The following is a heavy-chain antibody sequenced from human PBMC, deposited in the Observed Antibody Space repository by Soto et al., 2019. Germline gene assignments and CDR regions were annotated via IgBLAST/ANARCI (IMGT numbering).Heavy chain of an antibody. D-gene: IGHD1-26*01. V-gene: IGHV4-59*01. Sequence: SETLSLTCTVSGGSISNYYWSWIRQPPGKGLEWIGYIYYSGSANYNPSLKSRVTISVDTSKNQFSLKLNSVTAADTAVYYCVRDRGSYWGGDFDSWGQGTLVTVSS. CDR2: IYYSGSA. J-gene: IGHJ4*02. CDR3: VRDRGSYWGGDFDS. CDR1: GGSISNYY.